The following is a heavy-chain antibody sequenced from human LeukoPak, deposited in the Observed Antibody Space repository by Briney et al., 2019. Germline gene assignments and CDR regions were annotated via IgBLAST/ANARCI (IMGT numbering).Heavy chain of an antibody. D-gene: IGHD4-11*01. CDR1: GGSISSGDYY. CDR3: ARGETTVTDMDV. V-gene: IGHV4-30-4*08. CDR2: IYYSGST. Sequence: SQTLSLTCTVSGGSISSGDYYWSWIRQPPGKGLEWIGYIYYSGSTYYNPSLKSRVTISVDTSKNQFSLMLSSVTAADTAVYYCARGETTVTDMDVWGKGTTVTVSS. J-gene: IGHJ6*03.